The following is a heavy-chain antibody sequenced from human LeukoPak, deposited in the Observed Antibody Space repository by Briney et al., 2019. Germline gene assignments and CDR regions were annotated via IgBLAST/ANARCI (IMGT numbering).Heavy chain of an antibody. D-gene: IGHD3-9*01. Sequence: PSETLSLTCTVSGGSISSSSYYWGWIRQPPGKGLEWIGSIYYSGSTYYNPSLKSRVTISVDTSKNQFSLKLSSVTAADTAVYYCARQSKHYDILTGYYLGYWGYWGQGTLVTVSS. CDR3: ARQSKHYDILTGYYLGYWGY. CDR1: GGSISSSSYY. CDR2: IYYSGST. J-gene: IGHJ4*02. V-gene: IGHV4-39*01.